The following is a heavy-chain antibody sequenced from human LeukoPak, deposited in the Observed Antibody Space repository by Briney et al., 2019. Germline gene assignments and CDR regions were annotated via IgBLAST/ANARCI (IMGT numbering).Heavy chain of an antibody. CDR2: MYYSGST. CDR1: GGSISSGDYY. D-gene: IGHD3-10*01. J-gene: IGHJ4*02. CDR3: ASYGSGSYQIDY. Sequence: SETLSLTCTVSGGSISSGDYYWSWIRQPPGKGLEWIGYMYYSGSTYYNPSLKSRVTISVDTSKNQFSLKLSSVTAADTAVYYCASYGSGSYQIDYWGQGTLVTVSS. V-gene: IGHV4-30-4*08.